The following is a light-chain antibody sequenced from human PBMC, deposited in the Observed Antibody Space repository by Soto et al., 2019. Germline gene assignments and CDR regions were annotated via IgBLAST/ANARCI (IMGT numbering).Light chain of an antibody. CDR1: QSVSSN. CDR3: QQRNTWPPIT. J-gene: IGKJ5*01. CDR2: GAS. V-gene: IGKV3-15*01. Sequence: EIVMTQSPATPSVSPGERVTLSCRASQSVSSNLAWYQQKPGQAPRLLVYGASTRATGIPARFSGSGSGTDFTLTISSLEPEDFALYYCQQRNTWPPITFGQGTRLEIK.